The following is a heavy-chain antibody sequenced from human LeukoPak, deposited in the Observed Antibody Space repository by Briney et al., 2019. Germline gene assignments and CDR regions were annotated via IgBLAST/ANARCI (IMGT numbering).Heavy chain of an antibody. CDR1: GYTFTSYG. D-gene: IGHD2-2*01. J-gene: IGHJ5*02. V-gene: IGHV1-8*01. Sequence: ASVKVSCKASGYTFTSYGMNWVRQATGQGLEWMGWMNPNSGNTGYAQKFQGRVTMTRNTSISTAYMELSSLRSEDTAVYYCARARGCSSTSCYRGPNWFDPWGQGTLVTVSS. CDR3: ARARGCSSTSCYRGPNWFDP. CDR2: MNPNSGNT.